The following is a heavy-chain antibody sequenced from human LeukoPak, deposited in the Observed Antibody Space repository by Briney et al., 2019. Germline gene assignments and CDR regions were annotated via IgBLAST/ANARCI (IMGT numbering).Heavy chain of an antibody. CDR1: GGSISSDY. CDR2: IYYTGIT. CDR3: ARVSGYYSIDY. J-gene: IGHJ4*02. D-gene: IGHD3-22*01. V-gene: IGHV4-59*01. Sequence: SETLSLTCNVSGGSISSDYWSWIRQPPGRGLEWIGYIYYTGITNYNPSLKRRVTISVDTSKNQFSLGLSSVTAADTAVYYCARVSGYYSIDYWGQGTLVTVSS.